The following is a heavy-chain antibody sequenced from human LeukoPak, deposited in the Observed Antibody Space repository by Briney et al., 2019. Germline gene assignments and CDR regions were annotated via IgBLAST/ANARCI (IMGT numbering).Heavy chain of an antibody. CDR3: ARPSLRFLELYYFGY. Sequence: ASVKVSCKASGYTFTGYYMHWVRQAPGQGLEWMGWINPNSGGTNYAQKFQGRVTMTRDTSISTAYMELSRLRSDDTAVYYCARPSLRFLELYYFGYWGQGTLVTVSS. CDR2: INPNSGGT. J-gene: IGHJ4*02. CDR1: GYTFTGYY. D-gene: IGHD3-3*01. V-gene: IGHV1-2*02.